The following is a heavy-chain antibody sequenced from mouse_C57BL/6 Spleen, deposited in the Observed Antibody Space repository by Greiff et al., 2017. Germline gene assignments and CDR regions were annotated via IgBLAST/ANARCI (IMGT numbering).Heavy chain of an antibody. CDR2: INPYHGGT. Sequence: EVQLRQSGPVLVKPGASVKMSCKASGYTFTDYYMHWVKQSHGKSLEWIGVINPYHGGTSYNQKFKGKATLTVDKSSSTAYMELNSLTSEDSAVYYCARDDYYGSRGAMDYWGQGTSVTVSS. CDR3: ARDDYYGSRGAMDY. CDR1: GYTFTDYY. V-gene: IGHV1-19*01. J-gene: IGHJ4*01. D-gene: IGHD1-1*01.